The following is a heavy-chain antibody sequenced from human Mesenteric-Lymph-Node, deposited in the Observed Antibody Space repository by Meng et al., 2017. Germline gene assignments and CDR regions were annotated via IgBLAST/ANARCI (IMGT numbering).Heavy chain of an antibody. J-gene: IGHJ6*02. CDR2: ISHNDGSI. CDR3: ARGCGTRELVGTACFYGMDV. V-gene: IGHV3-48*03. Sequence: GESLKISCVGSGITFSRHGVNWVRQAPGKGLKWLAYISHNDGSIHYADSVKGRFTVSTDSAKNSVYLQMNSLKVEDTAVYYCARGCGTRELVGTACFYGMDVWGQGTMVTVSS. CDR1: GITFSRHG. D-gene: IGHD2-21*02.